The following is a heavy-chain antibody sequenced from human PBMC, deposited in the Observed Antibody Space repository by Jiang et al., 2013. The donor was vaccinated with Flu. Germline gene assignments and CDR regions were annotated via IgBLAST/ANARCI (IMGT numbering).Heavy chain of an antibody. D-gene: IGHD2-15*01. Sequence: SGAEVKKPGASVKVSCKGRSGYTFTGYYMHWVRQAPGQGLEWMGWINPNSGGTNYAQKFQGWVTMTRDTSISTAYMELSRLRSDDTAVYYCARDPRYCSGGSCYINYFDYWGQGTLVTVSS. V-gene: IGHV1-2*04. CDR2: INPNSGGT. J-gene: IGHJ4*02. CDR3: ARDPRYCSGGSCYINYFDY. CDR1: GYTFTGYY.